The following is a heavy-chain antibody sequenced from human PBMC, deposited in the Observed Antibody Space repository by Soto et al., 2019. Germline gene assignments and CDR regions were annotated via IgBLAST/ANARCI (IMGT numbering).Heavy chain of an antibody. V-gene: IGHV1-69*13. D-gene: IGHD1-26*01. CDR3: ERDLRSRWDQHGFDY. J-gene: IGHJ4*02. CDR2: IIPIFGTA. CDR1: GGTFSSYA. Sequence: AASVKVPCKASGGTFSSYAISWVRQAPGQGLEWMGGIIPIFGTANYAQKFQGRVTITADESTSTAYMELSSLRSEDTAVYYCERDLRSRWDQHGFDYWGQGTRVT.